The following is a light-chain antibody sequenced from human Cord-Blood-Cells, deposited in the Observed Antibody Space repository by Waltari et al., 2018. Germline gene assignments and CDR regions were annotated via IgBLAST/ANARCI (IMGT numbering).Light chain of an antibody. CDR2: DAS. CDR1: QSVSSY. V-gene: IGKV3-11*01. J-gene: IGKJ4*01. CDR3: QQRSNWPLT. Sequence: EIVLTQSPATLSLSPGERAPLSCRASQSVSSYLAWYQQKPGQAPRLLIYDASNRAPGIPARFSGSGSGTDFTLTISSLAPEDFAVYYCQQRSNWPLTFGGGTKVEIK.